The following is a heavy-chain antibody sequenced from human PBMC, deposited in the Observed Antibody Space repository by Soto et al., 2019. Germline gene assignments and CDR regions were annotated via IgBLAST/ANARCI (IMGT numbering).Heavy chain of an antibody. CDR1: GDSISTFY. V-gene: IGHV4-59*01. CDR3: VRGRTVRNYADDSSDYFYFFDY. CDR2: VYYTGST. J-gene: IGHJ4*02. Sequence: SETLSLTCTVSGDSISTFYWGWMRQSPGKELEWIGYVYYTGSTNYNPSLKSRVTISVDRSKNQFSLKLTSANAADTAVYYCVRGRTVRNYADDSSDYFYFFDYWGQGTQVTV. D-gene: IGHD3-22*01.